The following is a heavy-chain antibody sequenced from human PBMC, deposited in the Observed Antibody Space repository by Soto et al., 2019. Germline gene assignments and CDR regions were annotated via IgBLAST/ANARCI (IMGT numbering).Heavy chain of an antibody. D-gene: IGHD1-26*01. Sequence: ASVKVCCKASAYTFTDHYMHWVRQAPGQGFEWMGWVNPDTSGTIYAQNLQDRVTMTRDTSISTPYMELSRLKSDDTAVYYCARVVIIHYRGSPLHVWGQGTMVTVSS. V-gene: IGHV1-2*02. CDR1: AYTFTDHY. CDR3: ARVVIIHYRGSPLHV. CDR2: VNPDTSGT. J-gene: IGHJ3*01.